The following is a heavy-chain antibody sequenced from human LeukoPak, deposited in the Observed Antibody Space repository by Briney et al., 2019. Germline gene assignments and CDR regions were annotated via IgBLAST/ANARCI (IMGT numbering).Heavy chain of an antibody. CDR3: ARSYDFWSGYSLN. CDR1: GFTFSDYY. CDR2: VSSSGSTI. D-gene: IGHD3-3*01. V-gene: IGHV3-11*01. J-gene: IGHJ4*02. Sequence: PGGSLRLSCAASGFTFSDYYMSWIRQAPGKGLEWASYVSSSGSTIYYADSVKGRFTISRDNAKNSLYLQMNSLRAEDTAVYYCARSYDFWSGYSLNWGQGTLVTVSS.